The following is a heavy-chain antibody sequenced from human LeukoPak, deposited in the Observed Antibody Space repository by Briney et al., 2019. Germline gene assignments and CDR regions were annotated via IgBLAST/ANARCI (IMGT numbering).Heavy chain of an antibody. Sequence: GASVNVSCKSSGYTFTIYDINWVRQATGQGLEWMGWMNPNSGNTGYAQKFQGRVTMTRSTSISTAYMELSSLRSEDTAVYYCARGVIAAAGTDWFDPWGQGTLVTVSS. CDR3: ARGVIAAAGTDWFDP. CDR1: GYTFTIYD. J-gene: IGHJ5*02. CDR2: MNPNSGNT. D-gene: IGHD6-13*01. V-gene: IGHV1-8*01.